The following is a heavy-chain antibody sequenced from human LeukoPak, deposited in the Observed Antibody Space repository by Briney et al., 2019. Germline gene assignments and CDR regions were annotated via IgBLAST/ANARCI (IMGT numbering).Heavy chain of an antibody. Sequence: SEALSLTCTVSGGSISSSSYYWGWIRQPPGKGLEWIGSIYYSRSTYYNPSLKSRVTLSLDKSKNQFSLQLSSVTAADTAVYYCARRGRRSMVRGVIIRPLYFDYWGQGTLVTVSS. CDR1: GGSISSSSYY. J-gene: IGHJ4*02. D-gene: IGHD3-10*01. CDR3: ARRGRRSMVRGVIIRPLYFDY. V-gene: IGHV4-39*07. CDR2: IYYSRST.